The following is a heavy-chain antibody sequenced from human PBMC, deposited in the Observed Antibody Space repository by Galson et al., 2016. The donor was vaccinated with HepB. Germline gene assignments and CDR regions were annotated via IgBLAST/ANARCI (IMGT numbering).Heavy chain of an antibody. V-gene: IGHV1-3*01. CDR2: INAGNGNT. Sequence: SVKVSCKASGYTFSAYAMHWVRQAPGQRPEWMGWINAGNGNTKYSEKFQGRVTITRDTSASTAYMELSSLRSEDTAVYFCAKTDYYDNGGYWDWFDPWGQGPLVTVSS. CDR3: AKTDYYDNGGYWDWFDP. D-gene: IGHD3-22*01. J-gene: IGHJ5*02. CDR1: GYTFSAYA.